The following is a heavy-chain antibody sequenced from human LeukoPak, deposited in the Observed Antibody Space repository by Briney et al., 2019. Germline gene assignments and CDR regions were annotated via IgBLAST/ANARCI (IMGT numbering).Heavy chain of an antibody. CDR2: ISAYYGNT. CDR1: GYTFTSYG. D-gene: IGHD2-15*01. Sequence: ASVKVSCKASGYTFTSYGISWVRQAPGQGLEWMGWISAYYGNTNYVQKVQGRVIMTRDTSTSTAYMDVRSLRSDDTAVYYCARLVCSSSSCWNSAAFDIWGQGTMVTVSS. V-gene: IGHV1-18*01. CDR3: ARLVCSSSSCWNSAAFDI. J-gene: IGHJ3*02.